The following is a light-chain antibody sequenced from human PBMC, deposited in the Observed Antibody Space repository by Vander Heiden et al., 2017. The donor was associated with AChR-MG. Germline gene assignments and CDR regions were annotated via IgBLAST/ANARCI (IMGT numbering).Light chain of an antibody. CDR1: QSVSSN. CDR3: QQYHKGPPEKLT. J-gene: IGKJ4*01. V-gene: IGKV3-15*01. Sequence: EIVMTQSPATLSVSPGERATLSCRASQSVSSNLAWYQQQPGQAPSHLIFGSSTSATGIPARFSGSGSGTEFTLPFSSLQSADSAIYYCQQYHKGPPEKLTFGGGTKVEIK. CDR2: GSS.